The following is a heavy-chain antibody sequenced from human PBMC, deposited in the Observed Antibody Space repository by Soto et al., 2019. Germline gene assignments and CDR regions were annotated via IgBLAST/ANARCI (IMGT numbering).Heavy chain of an antibody. Sequence: PGGSLRLSCAASGFTFSGSAMHWVRQASGKGLVWVSRINSDGSSTSYADSVKGRFTISRDNAKNTLYLQMNSLRAEDTAVYYCARGSLWFGEPVVSYYYYGMDVWGQGTTVTVSS. CDR2: INSDGSST. CDR1: GFTFSGSA. J-gene: IGHJ6*02. CDR3: ARGSLWFGEPVVSYYYYGMDV. V-gene: IGHV3-74*01. D-gene: IGHD3-10*01.